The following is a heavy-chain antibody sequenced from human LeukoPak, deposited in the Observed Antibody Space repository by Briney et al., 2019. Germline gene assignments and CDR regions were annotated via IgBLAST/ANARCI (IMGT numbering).Heavy chain of an antibody. J-gene: IGHJ4*02. CDR1: GGSISSGSYY. D-gene: IGHD3-10*01. Sequence: PSETLSLTCTVSGGSISSGSYYWSWIPQPAGQGLEWIGRIYTSGSTNYNPSLKSRVTISVDTSKNQFSLKLSSVTAADPAVYYCARGFPTYGKVGLDYWCQGTLVTVSS. V-gene: IGHV4-61*02. CDR2: IYTSGST. CDR3: ARGFPTYGKVGLDY.